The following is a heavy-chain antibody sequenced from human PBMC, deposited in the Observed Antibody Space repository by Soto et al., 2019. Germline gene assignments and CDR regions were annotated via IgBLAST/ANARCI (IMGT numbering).Heavy chain of an antibody. J-gene: IGHJ3*02. V-gene: IGHV4-59*08. CDR2: IYYSGST. CDR3: AKQFGGVIVGAFDI. D-gene: IGHD3-16*02. CDR1: GGSISSYY. Sequence: SETLSLTCTVSGGSISSYYWSWIRQPPGKGLEWIGYIYYSGSTNYNPSLKSRVTISVDTSKNQFSLKLSSVTAADTAVYYCAKQFGGVIVGAFDIWGQGTMVTVSS.